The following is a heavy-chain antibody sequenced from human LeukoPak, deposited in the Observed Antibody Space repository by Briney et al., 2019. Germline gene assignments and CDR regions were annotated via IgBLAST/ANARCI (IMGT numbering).Heavy chain of an antibody. Sequence: GGSLRLSCAATGFTFSSYWMHWVRQAPGKGLVWVSRISSDGSSTDYADSVKGRFTISRDNAKNTLYLQMNSLRAEDTAVYYCASRIPYDSSSYWGQGTLVTVSS. D-gene: IGHD3-22*01. J-gene: IGHJ4*02. CDR3: ASRIPYDSSSY. V-gene: IGHV3-74*01. CDR1: GFTFSSYW. CDR2: ISSDGSST.